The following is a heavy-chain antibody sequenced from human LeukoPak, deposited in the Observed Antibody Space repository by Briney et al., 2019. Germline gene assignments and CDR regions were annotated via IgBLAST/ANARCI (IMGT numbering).Heavy chain of an antibody. CDR1: GYTFTGYY. CDR2: INPNSGGT. Sequence: ASVKVSCKASGYTFTGYYMHWVRQAPGQGLEWMGWINPNSGGTNYAQKFQGRVTMTRDTSISTAYMELSSLSSEDTAVYYCARGVNGLLSVRVPWGQGTLVTVSS. CDR3: ARGVNGLLSVRVP. V-gene: IGHV1-2*02. J-gene: IGHJ5*02. D-gene: IGHD1-1*01.